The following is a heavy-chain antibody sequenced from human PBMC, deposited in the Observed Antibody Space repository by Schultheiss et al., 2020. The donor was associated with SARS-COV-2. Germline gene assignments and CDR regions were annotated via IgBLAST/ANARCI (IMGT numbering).Heavy chain of an antibody. V-gene: IGHV1-69*13. Sequence: SVKVSCKASGGTFSSYAISWVRQAPGQGLEWMGGIIPIFGTANYAQKFQGRVTITADESTSTAYMELSSLRSEDTAVYYCARGKGQIFGVVTSCYYGMDVWGQGTTVTVSS. J-gene: IGHJ6*02. D-gene: IGHD3-3*01. CDR2: IIPIFGTA. CDR3: ARGKGQIFGVVTSCYYGMDV. CDR1: GGTFSSYA.